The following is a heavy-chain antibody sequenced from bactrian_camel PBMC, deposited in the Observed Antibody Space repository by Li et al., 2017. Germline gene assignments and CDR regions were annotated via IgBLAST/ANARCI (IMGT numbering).Heavy chain of an antibody. CDR2: IYSDGRAT. Sequence: HVQLVESGGGLVQPGGSLSLSCTASGFTFSNYYMSWVRQAPGKGLEWISSIYSDGRATYYADSVKGRFTVSRDNAKNSVYLQMNSLKSEDTALYYCTREVHGGTWYMDYWGQGTQVTVS. CDR1: GFTFSNYY. V-gene: IGHV3-2*01. CDR3: TREVHGGTWYMDY. D-gene: IGHD6*01. J-gene: IGHJ4*01.